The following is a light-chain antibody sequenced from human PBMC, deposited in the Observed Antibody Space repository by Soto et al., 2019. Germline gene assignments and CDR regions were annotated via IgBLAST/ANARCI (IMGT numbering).Light chain of an antibody. V-gene: IGKV3-20*01. J-gene: IGKJ4*01. CDR2: GAS. Sequence: EIVLTQSPGTLTLSPGERATLSCRASQGVSSSYLAWYQQKPGQPPRLLIYGASSRATGIPDRFSGSGSGTDFSLTITRLQPEDFAVYYCQHYRTSFGGGTKVEI. CDR1: QGVSSSY. CDR3: QHYRTS.